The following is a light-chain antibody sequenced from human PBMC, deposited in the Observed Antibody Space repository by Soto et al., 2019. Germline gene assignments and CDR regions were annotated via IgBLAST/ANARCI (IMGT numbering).Light chain of an antibody. CDR2: GAS. CDR3: QQYENWPPWT. CDR1: QSVSSN. Sequence: EIVMTQSPATLSVSPGERATLSCRASQSVSSNLAWYQQKPGQAPRLLIHGASTRATGTPARFSGSGSGTEFTLTISSLQSEDSAVYYCQQYENWPPWTFGQGTKVEVK. J-gene: IGKJ1*01. V-gene: IGKV3-15*01.